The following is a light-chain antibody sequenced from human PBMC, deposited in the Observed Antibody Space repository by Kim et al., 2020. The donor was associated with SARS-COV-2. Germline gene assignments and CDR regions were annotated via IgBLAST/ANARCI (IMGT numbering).Light chain of an antibody. J-gene: IGKJ1*01. V-gene: IGKV3-15*01. CDR2: DAT. CDR1: QTINNR. CDR3: QQSNDWPPLT. Sequence: SPGERAPLSCSASQTINNRLVWYQHKPGQAPRLLIYDATTRATGIPARFIGSGSETDFTLTISSLQSEDFAVYYCQQSNDWPPLTFGQGTKVDIK.